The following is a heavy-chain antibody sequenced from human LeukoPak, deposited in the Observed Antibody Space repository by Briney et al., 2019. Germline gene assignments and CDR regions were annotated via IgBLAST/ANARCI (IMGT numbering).Heavy chain of an antibody. CDR2: IDPDTGDT. CDR3: ARAGHNSNSGGYDF. Sequence: VASVKVSCKPSGYTFIDHYLHWVRQAPGQGLESLGWIDPDTGDTNYPQNFQGRVTVTRDTSSSTAYMELNRLRSDDTAVYYCARAGHNSNSGGYDFWGLGTLVTVSS. D-gene: IGHD3-22*01. CDR1: GYTFIDHY. V-gene: IGHV1-2*02. J-gene: IGHJ4*02.